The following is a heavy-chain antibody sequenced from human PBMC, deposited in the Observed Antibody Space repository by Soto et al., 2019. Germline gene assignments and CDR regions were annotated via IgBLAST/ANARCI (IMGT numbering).Heavy chain of an antibody. CDR1: GGSVSSGLYY. CDR2: IYYNGST. D-gene: IGHD4-17*01. Sequence: QVQLQESGPGLVKPSDTLSLTCTVSGGSVSSGLYYWGWIRQPPGKGLEWIGNIYYNGSTSSNPSLTARVTISGDPSKTQFSLKPSSVTAADTAVYYCARVDYGDYPWFAPWGQGTLVAVSS. V-gene: IGHV4-61*01. CDR3: ARVDYGDYPWFAP. J-gene: IGHJ5*02.